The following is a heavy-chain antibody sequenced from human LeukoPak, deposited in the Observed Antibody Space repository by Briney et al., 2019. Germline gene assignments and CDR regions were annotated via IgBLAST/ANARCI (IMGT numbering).Heavy chain of an antibody. Sequence: GGSLRLSCAASGFTFSSYGMHWVRQAPGKGLEWVAVIWYDGSNKYYADSVKGRFTISRDNSKNTLYPQMNSLRAEDTAVYYCARGSLPYYYDSSGYYSYFDYWGQGTLVTVSS. CDR3: ARGSLPYYYDSSGYYSYFDY. D-gene: IGHD3-22*01. CDR2: IWYDGSNK. V-gene: IGHV3-33*01. CDR1: GFTFSSYG. J-gene: IGHJ4*02.